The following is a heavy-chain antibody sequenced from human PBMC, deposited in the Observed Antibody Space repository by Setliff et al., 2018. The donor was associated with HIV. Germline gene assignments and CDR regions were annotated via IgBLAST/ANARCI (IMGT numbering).Heavy chain of an antibody. J-gene: IGHJ4*02. Sequence: SETLSLTCAVSGYSISSGYYWAWIRQSPGMGLDWIGSIHHSGTTYYNPSLKSRVTISVDTTTNQVSLQVNSVTAVDTAVYYCARVPHRVVGTTTLLYHFDYWGLGTLVTVSS. CDR3: ARVPHRVVGTTTLLYHFDY. V-gene: IGHV4-38-2*01. CDR1: GYSISSGYY. CDR2: IHHSGTT. D-gene: IGHD1-26*01.